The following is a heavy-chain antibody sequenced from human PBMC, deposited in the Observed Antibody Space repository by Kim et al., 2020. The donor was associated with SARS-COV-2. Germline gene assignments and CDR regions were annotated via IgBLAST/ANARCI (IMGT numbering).Heavy chain of an antibody. V-gene: IGHV1-18*01. CDR3: ARDSSSWYNWFDP. Sequence: YAQKLKGRVTMTTDTSTSTAYMELRSLRSDDTAVYYCARDSSSWYNWFDPWGQGTLVTVSS. D-gene: IGHD6-13*01. J-gene: IGHJ5*02.